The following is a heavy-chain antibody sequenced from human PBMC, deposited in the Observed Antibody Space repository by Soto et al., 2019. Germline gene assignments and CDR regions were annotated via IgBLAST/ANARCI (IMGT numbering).Heavy chain of an antibody. V-gene: IGHV4-61*01. Sequence: QVQLQASGPGLLRPSDTLSLTCAVSRGSVSSDLFYWSWIRQPPGKGLEWIGYIYNSRTTNYNTSLKSRVAMSLDTPNHQFFLKLTSVTAADTAVYYCAREKRAGNWLDPWGQGTLVSVSS. CDR1: RGSVSSDLFY. D-gene: IGHD3-10*01. J-gene: IGHJ5*02. CDR3: AREKRAGNWLDP. CDR2: IYNSRTT.